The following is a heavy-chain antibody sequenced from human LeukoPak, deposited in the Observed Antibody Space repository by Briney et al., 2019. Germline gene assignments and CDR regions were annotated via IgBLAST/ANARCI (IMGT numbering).Heavy chain of an antibody. Sequence: GGSLRLSCAASGFTFSSYAMSWVRQAPGKGLEWVSAISGSGGSTYYADSVKGRFTISRDNSKNTLYLQMNSLRAEDTAVYYCAKANQQQLVYPAYPPYYFDYWGQGTLVTVSS. D-gene: IGHD6-13*01. J-gene: IGHJ4*02. CDR2: ISGSGGST. CDR1: GFTFSSYA. CDR3: AKANQQQLVYPAYPPYYFDY. V-gene: IGHV3-23*01.